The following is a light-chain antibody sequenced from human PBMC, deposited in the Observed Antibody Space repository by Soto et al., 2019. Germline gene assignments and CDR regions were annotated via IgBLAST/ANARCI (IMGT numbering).Light chain of an antibody. CDR3: QHYNSYSEA. Sequence: DIPLNKSPSALSASLGDGVTITCRASQTISSWLAWYQQKPGKAPKLLIYKASTLKSGVPSRFSGSGSGTEFTLTISSLQPDDFATYYCQHYNSYSEAFGQGPKVDI. J-gene: IGKJ1*01. V-gene: IGKV1-5*03. CDR1: QTISSW. CDR2: KAS.